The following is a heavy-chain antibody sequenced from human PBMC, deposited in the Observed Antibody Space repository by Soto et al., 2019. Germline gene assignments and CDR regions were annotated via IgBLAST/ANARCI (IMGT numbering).Heavy chain of an antibody. D-gene: IGHD3-22*01. CDR3: ARSRSPQYYDSSGTTAPFDY. CDR1: GFTFSSYA. Sequence: GGSLRLSCAASGFTFSSYAMHWVRQAPGKGLEWVAVISYDGSNKYYADSVKGRFTISRDNSKNTLYLQMNSLRAEDTAVYYCARSRSPQYYDSSGTTAPFDYWGQGTLVTVS. J-gene: IGHJ4*02. V-gene: IGHV3-30-3*01. CDR2: ISYDGSNK.